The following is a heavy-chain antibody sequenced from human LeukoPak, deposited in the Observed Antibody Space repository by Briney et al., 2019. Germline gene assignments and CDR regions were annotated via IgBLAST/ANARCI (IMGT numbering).Heavy chain of an antibody. J-gene: IGHJ4*02. Sequence: GASVKVSCKASGGTFSSYAISWVRQAPGQGLEWMGGIIPIFGTANYAQKFQGRVTITADESTSTAYVELSSLRSEDTAVYYCARWDSSGLDYWGQGTLVTVSS. D-gene: IGHD6-19*01. V-gene: IGHV1-69*01. CDR3: ARWDSSGLDY. CDR1: GGTFSSYA. CDR2: IIPIFGTA.